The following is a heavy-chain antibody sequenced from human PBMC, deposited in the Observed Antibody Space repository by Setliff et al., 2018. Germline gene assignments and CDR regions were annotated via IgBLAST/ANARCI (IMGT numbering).Heavy chain of an antibody. CDR3: ARASRFGTTVWKGDYYMDV. CDR1: GYTFSSYA. D-gene: IGHD4-4*01. Sequence: ASVKVSCKASGYTFSSYAMGWMRQAPGQRLEWMGWINTNTGNPSYAQDFTGRLVFSLDTSVSTAYLQISSLKAVDSAVYYCARASRFGTTVWKGDYYMDVWGKGTTVTVSS. V-gene: IGHV7-4-1*02. CDR2: INTNTGNP. J-gene: IGHJ6*03.